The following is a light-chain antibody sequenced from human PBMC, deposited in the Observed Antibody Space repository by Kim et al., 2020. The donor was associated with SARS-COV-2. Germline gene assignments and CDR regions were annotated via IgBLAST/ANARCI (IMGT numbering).Light chain of an antibody. CDR1: QDIANS. CDR3: QQYNSYPWT. CDR2: AAS. J-gene: IGKJ1*01. V-gene: IGKV1-27*01. Sequence: DIQMTQSPSSLSASVGDRVTITCRASQDIANSLAWYQQKPGKVPQVLIYAASTLQSGVPSRFSGSGSGTEFTLTIGSLQTEDVATYYCQQYNSYPWTFGQGTKVDIK.